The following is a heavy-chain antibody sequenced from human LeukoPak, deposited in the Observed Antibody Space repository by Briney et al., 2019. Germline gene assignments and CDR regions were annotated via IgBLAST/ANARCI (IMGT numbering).Heavy chain of an antibody. CDR2: IAYDGSNQ. J-gene: IGHJ6*02. V-gene: IGHV3-30*18. Sequence: PGRSLRLSCVASGFIFDTYGMLWVRQAPGKGLEWVAVIAYDGSNQYHADSVKGRFTISRDNSKNTLYLQMNSLRGEDTAVYYCAKEKAIGTINYGLDVWGQGTTVTVSS. CDR1: GFIFDTYG. D-gene: IGHD1-1*01. CDR3: AKEKAIGTINYGLDV.